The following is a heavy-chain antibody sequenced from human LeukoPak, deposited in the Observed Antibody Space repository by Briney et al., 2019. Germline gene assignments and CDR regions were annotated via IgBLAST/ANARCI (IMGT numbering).Heavy chain of an antibody. Sequence: SETLSLTCTVSGGSVSTINSYCGWIRQPPGKGLEWIGNVYYSGRANYSPSLRSRVTMSVDTSKNRFSLKLTSVTAADTAVYFCARLRKGRYFDYFFEYWGQGTLVTVSS. CDR2: VYYSGRA. CDR3: ARLRKGRYFDYFFEY. D-gene: IGHD3-9*01. CDR1: GGSVSTINSY. V-gene: IGHV4-39*02. J-gene: IGHJ4*02.